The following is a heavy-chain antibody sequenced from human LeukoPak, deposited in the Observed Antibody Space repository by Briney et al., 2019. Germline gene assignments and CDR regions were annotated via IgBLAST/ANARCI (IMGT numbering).Heavy chain of an antibody. CDR3: ATLYETYIDY. D-gene: IGHD2/OR15-2a*01. CDR1: GFTLTNYA. CDR2: ISHTHT. Sequence: GGSLRLSCAASGFTLTNYALRWVRQAPGKALQSVSVISHTHTFYSDFVKRLFTISRDNSNTTLYLQITSLRLEDTAIYYCATLYETYIDYCGQGTLVTVSS. V-gene: IGHV3-23*01. J-gene: IGHJ4*02.